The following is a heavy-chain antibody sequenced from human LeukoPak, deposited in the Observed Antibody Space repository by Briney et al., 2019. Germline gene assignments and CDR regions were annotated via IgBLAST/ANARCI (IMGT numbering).Heavy chain of an antibody. V-gene: IGHV1-69*04. D-gene: IGHD3-22*01. J-gene: IGHJ4*02. Sequence: ASVKVSCKASGGTFSSYAISWVRRAPGQGLEWMGRIIPILGIANYAQKFQGRVTITADKSTSTAYMELSSLRSEDTAVYYCARGADYYDSSGYYPESYWGQGTLVTVSS. CDR2: IIPILGIA. CDR3: ARGADYYDSSGYYPESY. CDR1: GGTFSSYA.